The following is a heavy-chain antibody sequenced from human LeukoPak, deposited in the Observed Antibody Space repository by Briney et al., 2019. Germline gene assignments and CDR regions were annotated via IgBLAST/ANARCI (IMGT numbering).Heavy chain of an antibody. V-gene: IGHV1-2*04. Sequence: ASVKVSCKASGYTFTGYYMHWVRQAPGQGLVWMGWINPNSGGTNYAQKFQGWVTMTRDTSISTAYMELSRLRSDDTAVYYCARTYSSGWYYFDYWGQGTLVTVSS. D-gene: IGHD6-19*01. CDR1: GYTFTGYY. J-gene: IGHJ4*02. CDR3: ARTYSSGWYYFDY. CDR2: INPNSGGT.